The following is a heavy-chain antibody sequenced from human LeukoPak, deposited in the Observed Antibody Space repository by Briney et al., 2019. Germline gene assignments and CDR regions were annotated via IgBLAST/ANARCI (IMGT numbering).Heavy chain of an antibody. D-gene: IGHD6-25*01. J-gene: IGHJ6*02. CDR3: ARDLSDSYGMDV. CDR2: ISSSSSYI. Sequence: GGSLRLSCAASGFTFSSYSMNWVLQAPGKGLEWVSSISSSSSYIYYADSVKGRFTISRDNAKNSLYLQMNSLRAEDTAVYYCARDLSDSYGMDVWGQGTTVTVSS. V-gene: IGHV3-21*01. CDR1: GFTFSSYS.